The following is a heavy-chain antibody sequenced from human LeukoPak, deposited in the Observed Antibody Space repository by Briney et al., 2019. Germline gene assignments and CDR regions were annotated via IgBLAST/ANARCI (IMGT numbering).Heavy chain of an antibody. CDR3: ARVRLYSSSFNWFDP. J-gene: IGHJ5*02. Sequence: GASVKVSCKASGYTFTGCYMHWVRQAPGQGLEWMGWINPNSGGTNYAQKFQGRVTMTRDTSISTAYMELSRLRSDDAAVYYCARVRLYSSSFNWFDPWGQGTLVTVSS. V-gene: IGHV1-2*02. CDR2: INPNSGGT. CDR1: GYTFTGCY. D-gene: IGHD6-13*01.